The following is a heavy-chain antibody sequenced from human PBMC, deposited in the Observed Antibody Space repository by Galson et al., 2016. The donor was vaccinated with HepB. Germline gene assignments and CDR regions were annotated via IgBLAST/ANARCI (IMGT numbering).Heavy chain of an antibody. V-gene: IGHV4-4*02. CDR3: ARELSGSGLIDY. Sequence: SETLSLTCAVSGDSISSTNWWTWVRQPPGKGLEWIGEVSQSRNAIYNPSLERRVTMSVDKSKNHFFLKLTSVTAADTAVYFCARELSGSGLIDYWGHGALVTVSS. J-gene: IGHJ4*01. CDR1: GDSISSTNW. D-gene: IGHD3-10*01. CDR2: VSQSRNA.